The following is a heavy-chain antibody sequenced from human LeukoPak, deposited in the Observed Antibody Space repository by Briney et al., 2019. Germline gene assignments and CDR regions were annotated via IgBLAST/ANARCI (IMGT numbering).Heavy chain of an antibody. CDR1: GFTFDDYA. J-gene: IGHJ4*02. Sequence: GGSLRLSCAASGFTFDDYAMHWVRQAPGEGLEWVSGISWNSGSIGYADSVKGRFTISRDNAKNSLYLQMNSLRAEDTALYYCAKDYGYSSSWLDYWGQGTLVTVSS. D-gene: IGHD6-13*01. CDR2: ISWNSGSI. V-gene: IGHV3-9*01. CDR3: AKDYGYSSSWLDY.